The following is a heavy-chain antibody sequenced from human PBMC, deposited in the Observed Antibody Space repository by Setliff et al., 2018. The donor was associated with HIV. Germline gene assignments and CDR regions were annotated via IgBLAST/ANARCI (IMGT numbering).Heavy chain of an antibody. Sequence: SETLSLTCTVSGGSSDSGSYYWAWIRQSPGKGLEWSGEINHSGRTNYNPSLKSRVTTSVDTSKNQFSLRLSSVTAADTAVYYFARVSCSSWYSIPQYNYYSMDVWGNGTTVTVSS. CDR2: INHSGRT. J-gene: IGHJ6*03. CDR1: GGSSDSGSYY. D-gene: IGHD6-13*01. CDR3: ARVSCSSWYSIPQYNYYSMDV. V-gene: IGHV4-39*07.